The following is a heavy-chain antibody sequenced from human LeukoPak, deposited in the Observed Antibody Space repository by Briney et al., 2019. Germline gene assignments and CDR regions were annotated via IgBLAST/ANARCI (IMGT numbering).Heavy chain of an antibody. V-gene: IGHV1-46*01. CDR2: INPSGGST. D-gene: IGHD2-15*01. J-gene: IGHJ4*01. CDR3: ARDFGSGGSCYQAGCG. Sequence: ASVKVSCKASGYTITRYYMHWVRQAPGQGLEWMGIINPSGGSTSYAQKFQGRVTMTRDTSTSTVYMELSSLRSEDTAVYYCARDFGSGGSCYQAGCGWGHGTLVTVSS. CDR1: GYTITRYY.